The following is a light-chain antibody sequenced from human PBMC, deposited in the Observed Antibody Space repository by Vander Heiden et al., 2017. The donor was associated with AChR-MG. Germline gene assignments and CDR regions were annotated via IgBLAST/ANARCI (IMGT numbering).Light chain of an antibody. J-gene: IGLJ1*01. CDR1: RSNMRARSA. Sequence: QSVLTQPPSVSGAPGPRVTISRTGRRSNMRARSAVHRYPQLPGRAPKLLISDNTKRPSGVPDRFSASKSSTAASLAIAGLQAEDEDDYYCQSYDRGGGYVFGPGTKVTVL. V-gene: IGLV1-40*01. CDR3: QSYDRGGGYV. CDR2: DNT.